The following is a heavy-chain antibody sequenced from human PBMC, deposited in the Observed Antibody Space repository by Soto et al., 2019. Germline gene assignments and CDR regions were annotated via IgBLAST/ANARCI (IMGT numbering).Heavy chain of an antibody. CDR3: AHDYYEIGDYYPHNAIDI. CDR2: IYWNDDK. D-gene: IGHD3-22*01. V-gene: IGHV2-5*01. Sequence: SGPTLVNPTQTLTLTCTFSGFSLSTSGLGVGWTNGVGVGWIRQPPGKALEWLALIYWNDDKRYSPSLKSRLTITKDTSKNQVVLTMTNMDPVDTATYYCAHDYYEIGDYYPHNAIDIWGQGTMGTVSS. J-gene: IGHJ3*02. CDR1: GFSLSTSGLGVGWTNGVG.